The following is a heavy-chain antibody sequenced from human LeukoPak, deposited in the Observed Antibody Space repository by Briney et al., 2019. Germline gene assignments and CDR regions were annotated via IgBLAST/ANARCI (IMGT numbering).Heavy chain of an antibody. CDR1: GGSFSVYY. J-gene: IGHJ6*02. V-gene: IGHV4-34*01. CDR2: INHSGGT. D-gene: IGHD3-9*01. Sequence: SETLSLTCAVYGGSFSVYYWSWIRQPPGKGLEWIGEINHSGGTNYNPSLKSRVTISVDTSKNQFSLKLSSVTAADTAVYYCAMYYDILTGYYMGVSENYYYYGMDVWGQGTTVTVSS. CDR3: AMYYDILTGYYMGVSENYYYYGMDV.